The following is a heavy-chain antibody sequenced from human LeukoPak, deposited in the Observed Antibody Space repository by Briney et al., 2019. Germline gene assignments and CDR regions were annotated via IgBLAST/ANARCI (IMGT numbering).Heavy chain of an antibody. CDR1: GFTFSSSG. Sequence: PGGSLRLSCAASGFTFSSSGMHWVRQAPGKGLEWVAFIGYDGGNKYYADSVKGRFTISRDNSKNTLYLQMNSLRAEDTAVYYCARRSGIAVAGAFDYWGQGTLVTVSS. CDR3: ARRSGIAVAGAFDY. J-gene: IGHJ4*02. CDR2: IGYDGGNK. D-gene: IGHD6-19*01. V-gene: IGHV3-33*01.